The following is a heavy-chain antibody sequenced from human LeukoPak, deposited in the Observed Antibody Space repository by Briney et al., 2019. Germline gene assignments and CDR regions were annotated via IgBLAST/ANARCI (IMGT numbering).Heavy chain of an antibody. CDR2: IGIAGDT. CDR3: ARGGDRDY. Sequence: GGSLRLSCAASGFTFSSYDMHWVRQVTGKRLEWVSAIGIAGDTYYLDSVKGGFTISRENAKNSLYLQMNSLRAGDTAVYYCARGGDRDYWGQGTLVTVSS. V-gene: IGHV3-13*04. CDR1: GFTFSSYD. J-gene: IGHJ4*02.